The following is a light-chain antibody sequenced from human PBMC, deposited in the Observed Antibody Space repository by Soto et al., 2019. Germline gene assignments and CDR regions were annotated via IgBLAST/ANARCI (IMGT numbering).Light chain of an antibody. CDR1: SSDVGGYNY. V-gene: IGLV2-14*01. J-gene: IGLJ1*01. CDR2: EVS. CDR3: SSSTSSNTFV. Sequence: QSALTQPASVSGSPGQSITISCTGTSSDVGGYNYVSWYQQHPGKAPKLMIYEVSNRPSGVSTRFSGSKSGNTASLTISGLQAEDEADYYYSSSTSSNTFVFGTGTKLTVL.